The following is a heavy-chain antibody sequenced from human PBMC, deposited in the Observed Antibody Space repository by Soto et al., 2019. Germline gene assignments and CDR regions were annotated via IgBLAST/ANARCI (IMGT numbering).Heavy chain of an antibody. CDR1: GFTFSNYW. CDR2: IEQEGSEK. J-gene: IGHJ4*02. V-gene: IGHV3-7*03. D-gene: IGHD3-10*01. CDR3: ARGGGSYYPDDY. Sequence: EVKLVESGGGLVQPGGSLRLSCAASGFTFSNYWMNWVRQAPGKGLEWVANIEQEGSEKHYVDSVKGRFTISRDNTKNSVYLQMNSLRDDDSAVYFCARGGGSYYPDDYWGQGTLVTVSS.